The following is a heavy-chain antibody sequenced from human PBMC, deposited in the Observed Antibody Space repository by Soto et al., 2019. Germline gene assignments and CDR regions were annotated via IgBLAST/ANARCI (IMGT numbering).Heavy chain of an antibody. J-gene: IGHJ6*02. CDR2: IYYSGST. CDR1: GVSISSYY. Sequence: SETLSLTCTVSGVSISSYYWSWFRQPPGKGLEWIGYIYYSGSTSYNPSLKSRVSISLETSKKQFSLRLTSVTAADTAVYYCAREGVTRNYYYYGMDVWGQGTTVTVSS. V-gene: IGHV4-59*12. CDR3: AREGVTRNYYYYGMDV. D-gene: IGHD2-21*02.